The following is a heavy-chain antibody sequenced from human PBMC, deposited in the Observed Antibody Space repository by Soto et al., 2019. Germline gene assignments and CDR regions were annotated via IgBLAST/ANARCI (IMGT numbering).Heavy chain of an antibody. Sequence: QVQLVQSGAEVKKPGSSVKVSCKASGGTFSSYAISWVRQAPGQGLEWMGGIIPIFGTANYAQKFQGRVTITADESTSTAYMELSSLRSEDTAVDYWARGGEQQLVYYYYYGMDVWGQGTTVTVSS. D-gene: IGHD6-13*01. CDR3: ARGGEQQLVYYYYYGMDV. V-gene: IGHV1-69*01. CDR1: GGTFSSYA. CDR2: IIPIFGTA. J-gene: IGHJ6*02.